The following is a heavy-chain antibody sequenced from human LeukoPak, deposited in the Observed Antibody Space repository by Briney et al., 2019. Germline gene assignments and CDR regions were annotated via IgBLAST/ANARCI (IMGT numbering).Heavy chain of an antibody. CDR2: IKSKTDGGTT. D-gene: IGHD3-10*01. J-gene: IGHJ4*02. Sequence: PGGSLRLSCAASGFTFSKAWMSWVRQAPGKGLEWVGRIKSKTDGGTTDYAAPVKGRFSISRDDSKNTLSLQMNSLKTEDTAVYYCTTITMIREHEDYWGQGTLVTVSS. CDR3: TTITMIREHEDY. CDR1: GFTFSKAW. V-gene: IGHV3-15*01.